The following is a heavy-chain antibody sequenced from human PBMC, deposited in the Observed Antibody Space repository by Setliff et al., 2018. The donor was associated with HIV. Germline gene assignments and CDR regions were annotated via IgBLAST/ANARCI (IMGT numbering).Heavy chain of an antibody. Sequence: SETLSLTCTVSGGSISSSSYYWGWIRQPPGKGLERIGTIYYSGSTYYNPSLKSRVTISVDTSKNQFSLKLNSVAAADTAVYYCAIKGAATGTGWFDPWGQGTLVTVSS. CDR3: AIKGAATGTGWFDP. V-gene: IGHV4-39*01. CDR1: GGSISSSSYY. D-gene: IGHD6-13*01. CDR2: IYYSGST. J-gene: IGHJ5*02.